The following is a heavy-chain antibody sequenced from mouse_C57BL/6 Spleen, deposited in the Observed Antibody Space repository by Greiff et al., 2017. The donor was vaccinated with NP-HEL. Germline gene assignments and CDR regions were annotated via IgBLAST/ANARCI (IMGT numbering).Heavy chain of an antibody. Sequence: QVQLQQSGPGLVQPSQSLSITCTVSGFSLTSYGVHWVRQSPGKGLEWLGVIWRGGSTDYNAAFMSRLSITKDNSKSQVFFKMNSLQADDTAIYYCAKKGPYGKLDYYAMDYWGQGTSVTVSS. D-gene: IGHD2-1*01. V-gene: IGHV2-5*01. CDR3: AKKGPYGKLDYYAMDY. CDR1: GFSLTSYG. J-gene: IGHJ4*01. CDR2: IWRGGST.